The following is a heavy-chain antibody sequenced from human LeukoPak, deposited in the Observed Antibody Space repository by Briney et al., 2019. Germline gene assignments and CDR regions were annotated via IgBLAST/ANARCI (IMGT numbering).Heavy chain of an antibody. V-gene: IGHV4-34*01. CDR3: ARGGMNGIAAAEGSAEFDY. J-gene: IGHJ4*02. D-gene: IGHD6-13*01. CDR2: INHSGST. CDR1: GGSFSGYY. Sequence: PSETLSLTCAVYGGSFSGYYWSWIRQPPGKGLEWIGEINHSGSTNYNPSLKSRVTISVDTSKNQFSLKLSSVAAADTAVYYCARGGMNGIAAAEGSAEFDYWGQGTLVTVSS.